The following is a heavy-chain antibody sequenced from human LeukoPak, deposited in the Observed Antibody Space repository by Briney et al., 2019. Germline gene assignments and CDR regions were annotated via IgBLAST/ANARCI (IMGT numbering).Heavy chain of an antibody. CDR1: GFTFSSYD. D-gene: IGHD4-17*01. CDR2: IGTAGDT. V-gene: IGHV3-13*01. J-gene: IGHJ4*02. Sequence: GGSLRLSCAASGFTFSSYDMHWVRQATGKGLEWVSAIGTAGDTYYPGSVKGRFTISRENAKNSLYLQMNSLRAGDTAVYYCARGGLYGDYGNNFDYWGQGTLVTVSS. CDR3: ARGGLYGDYGNNFDY.